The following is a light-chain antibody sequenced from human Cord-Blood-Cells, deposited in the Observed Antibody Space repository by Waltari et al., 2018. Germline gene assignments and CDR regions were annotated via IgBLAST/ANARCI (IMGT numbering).Light chain of an antibody. Sequence: DIQMTQSPSSLSASEGDRVTITCRASQSLSSYLNWYQQEPGKAPKLLIYAAASLQSGVPSMFSGSGSGTDFTLTISSLQPEDFATYYCQQSYSTLTWTFGQGTKVEIK. CDR1: QSLSSY. CDR2: AAA. J-gene: IGKJ1*01. V-gene: IGKV1-39*01. CDR3: QQSYSTLTWT.